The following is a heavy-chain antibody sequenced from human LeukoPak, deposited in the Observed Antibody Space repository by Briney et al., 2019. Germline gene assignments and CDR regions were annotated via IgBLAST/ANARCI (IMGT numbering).Heavy chain of an antibody. CDR3: ARWGILELRPSFDY. D-gene: IGHD3-16*01. CDR2: ISYDGSNK. V-gene: IGHV3-30-3*01. CDR1: GFTFSSYA. J-gene: IGHJ4*02. Sequence: GRSLRLSCAASGFTFSSYAMHWVRQAPGKGLEWVAVISYDGSNKYYADSVKGRFTISRDNSKNTLYLQMNSLRAEDTAVYYCARWGILELRPSFDYWGQGTLVTVSS.